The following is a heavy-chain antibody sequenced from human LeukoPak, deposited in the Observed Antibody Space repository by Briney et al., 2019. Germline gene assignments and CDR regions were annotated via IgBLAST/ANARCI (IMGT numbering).Heavy chain of an antibody. J-gene: IGHJ6*04. V-gene: IGHV1-46*01. D-gene: IGHD3-10*01. CDR1: GYTFTSYY. Sequence: ASVKVSCKASGYTFTSYYMHWVRQAPGQGLEWMGIINPSGGSTSYALKFQGRVTMTRDTSTSTVYMELSSLRSEDTAVYYCARDRGFGYYGMDVWGKGTTVTVSS. CDR2: INPSGGST. CDR3: ARDRGFGYYGMDV.